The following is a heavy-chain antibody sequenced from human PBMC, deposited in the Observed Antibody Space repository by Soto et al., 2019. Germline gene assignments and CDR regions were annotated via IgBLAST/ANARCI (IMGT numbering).Heavy chain of an antibody. D-gene: IGHD3-3*01. CDR1: GGTFSSYA. J-gene: IGHJ6*04. Sequence: SVKVSCKASGGTFSSYAISWVRQAPGQGLEWMGGIIPIFGTANYAQKFQGRVTITADESTSTAYMELSSLRSEDTAVYYCARDVDFWCGTTPGVYYGMDVWGKGTTVTVSS. V-gene: IGHV1-69*13. CDR2: IIPIFGTA. CDR3: ARDVDFWCGTTPGVYYGMDV.